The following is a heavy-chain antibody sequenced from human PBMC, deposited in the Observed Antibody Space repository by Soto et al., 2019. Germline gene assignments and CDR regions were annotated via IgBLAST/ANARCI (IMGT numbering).Heavy chain of an antibody. J-gene: IGHJ4*02. V-gene: IGHV1-3*04. CDR3: ARYRFTATWSKFDY. D-gene: IGHD3-16*02. Sequence: ASVKVSCKASGYSFTSYTMHWVRQAPGQRLEWMGWINTVNATKYSKKFLGRVTLTRDTSATTVYMEVTSLRSEDTAVYFCARYRFTATWSKFDYWGQGTLVTVSS. CDR1: GYSFTSYT. CDR2: INTVNAT.